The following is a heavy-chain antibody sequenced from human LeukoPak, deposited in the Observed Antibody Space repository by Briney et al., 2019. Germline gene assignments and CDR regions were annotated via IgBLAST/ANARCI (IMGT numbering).Heavy chain of an antibody. J-gene: IGHJ4*02. CDR2: IYYSGST. CDR3: AREVGSAPFDY. Sequence: SETLSLTCTVSGGSISSYYWSWIRQPPGKGLEWIGYIYYSGSTNYNPSLKSRVTISVDTSKNQFSLQLNSVTPEDTAVYYCAREVGSAPFDYWGQGTLVTVSS. CDR1: GGSISSYY. V-gene: IGHV4-59*12. D-gene: IGHD1-26*01.